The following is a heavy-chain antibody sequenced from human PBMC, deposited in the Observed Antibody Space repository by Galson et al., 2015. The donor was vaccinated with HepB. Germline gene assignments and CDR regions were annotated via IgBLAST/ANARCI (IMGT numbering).Heavy chain of an antibody. V-gene: IGHV3-21*01. Sequence: SLRLSCAGSGFMFSSYNMNWVRQAPGKGLEWVSSININTKHKYYADSVKGRFTISRDNAKNSLYLQMNSLRAEDTAVYYCARDRPPGIAAAGSFQYWGQGTLVTVSS. CDR2: ININTKHK. D-gene: IGHD6-13*01. CDR1: GFMFSSYN. J-gene: IGHJ1*01. CDR3: ARDRPPGIAAAGSFQY.